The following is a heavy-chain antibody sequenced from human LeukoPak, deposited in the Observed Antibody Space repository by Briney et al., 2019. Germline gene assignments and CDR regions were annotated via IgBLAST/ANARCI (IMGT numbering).Heavy chain of an antibody. V-gene: IGHV3-53*01. D-gene: IGHD5-24*01. CDR2: NFSNGDT. Sequence: GGSLRLSCTASEFTVSRNYMLWVPQAPGKGLEWVSLNFSNGDTHYADSVKGRFTISRDTSKNTVSLQMNSLRVEDTAMYYCTRDQMNYWGQGTLVTVSS. J-gene: IGHJ4*02. CDR1: EFTVSRNY. CDR3: TRDQMNY.